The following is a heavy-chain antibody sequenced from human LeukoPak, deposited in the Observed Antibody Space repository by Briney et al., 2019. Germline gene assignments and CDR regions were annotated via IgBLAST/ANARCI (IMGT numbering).Heavy chain of an antibody. D-gene: IGHD6-13*01. J-gene: IGHJ5*02. CDR2: SSAYKGNT. Sequence: ASVKVSCKASGYTFTSNGICWMWRGPRQGLEWMGWSSAYKGNTIYPPKPQGRVTMTTDTSTSTAYMELRSLRSDDTAVYYCARDSPASGIAPTFDPWGQGTPVTVSS. CDR1: GYTFTSNG. CDR3: ARDSPASGIAPTFDP. V-gene: IGHV1-18*01.